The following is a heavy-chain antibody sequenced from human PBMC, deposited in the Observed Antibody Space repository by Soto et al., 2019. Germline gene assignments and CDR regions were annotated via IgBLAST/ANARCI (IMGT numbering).Heavy chain of an antibody. CDR3: ARDHTLWNDNYGTDV. CDR1: GFTFSSYG. J-gene: IGHJ6*02. D-gene: IGHD1-1*01. CDR2: IWYDGSNK. V-gene: IGHV3-33*01. Sequence: GGSLRLSCAASGFTFSSYGMHWVRQAPGKGLEWVAVIWYDGSNKYYADSVKGRFTISRDNSKNTLYLQMNSLRAEDTAVYYCARDHTLWNDNYGTDVWGQGTTVTDSS.